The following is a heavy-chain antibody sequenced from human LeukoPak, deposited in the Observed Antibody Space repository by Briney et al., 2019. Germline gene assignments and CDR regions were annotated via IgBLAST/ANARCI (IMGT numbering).Heavy chain of an antibody. CDR2: IGTAGDT. J-gene: IGHJ3*02. CDR1: GFTFSSYD. Sequence: GGSLRLSCAASGFTFSSYDMHWVRQAPGKGLEWVSAIGTAGDTYYPGSVKGRFTISRENAKNSLYLQMNSLRAGDTAVYYCARARTGTTGDAFDIWGQGTMVTVSS. D-gene: IGHD1-7*01. V-gene: IGHV3-13*01. CDR3: ARARTGTTGDAFDI.